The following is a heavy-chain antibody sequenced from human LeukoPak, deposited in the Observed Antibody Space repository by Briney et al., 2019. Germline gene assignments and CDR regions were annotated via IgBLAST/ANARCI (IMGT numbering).Heavy chain of an antibody. CDR2: INHSGST. J-gene: IGHJ6*03. D-gene: IGHD3-9*01. CDR3: ARGAGSYYDILTGYHSYYYYYMDV. V-gene: IGHV4-34*01. CDR1: GGSFSGYY. Sequence: PSETLSLTCAVYGGSFSGYYWSWIRQPPGKGLEWIGEINHSGSTNYNPSLKSRVTISVDTSKNQFSLKLSSVTAADTAVYYCARGAGSYYDILTGYHSYYYYYMDVWGKGTTVTVSS.